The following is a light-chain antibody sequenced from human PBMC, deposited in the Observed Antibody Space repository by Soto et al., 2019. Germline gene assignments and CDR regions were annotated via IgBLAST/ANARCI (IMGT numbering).Light chain of an antibody. Sequence: QSVLTQSPSASGTLGQRVTISCSGSSSNIGTTTVNWYQQLPGTAPKLLIYSYNQRPSGVPDRFSGSKSGTSASLAISGPQSEDEADYYCAAWDDSLNGVFFGGGPKVPVL. J-gene: IGLJ2*01. CDR1: SSNIGTTT. CDR2: SYN. V-gene: IGLV1-44*01. CDR3: AAWDDSLNGVF.